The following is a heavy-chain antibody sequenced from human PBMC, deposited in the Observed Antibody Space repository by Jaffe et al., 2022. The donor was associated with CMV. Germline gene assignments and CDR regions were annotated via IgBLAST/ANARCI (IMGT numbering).Heavy chain of an antibody. CDR3: ARGRVRLLLRVFDY. D-gene: IGHD2-15*01. J-gene: IGHJ4*02. V-gene: IGHV4-34*01. CDR1: GGSFSGYY. CDR2: INHSGST. Sequence: QVQLQQWGAGLLKPSETLSLTCAVYGGSFSGYYWSWIRQPPGKGLEWIGEINHSGSTNYNPSLKSRVTISVDTSKNQFSLKLSSVTAADTAVYYCARGRVRLLLRVFDYWGQGTLVTVSS.